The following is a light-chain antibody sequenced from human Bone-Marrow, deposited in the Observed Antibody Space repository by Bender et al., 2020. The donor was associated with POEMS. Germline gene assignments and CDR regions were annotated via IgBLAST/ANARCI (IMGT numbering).Light chain of an antibody. CDR3: AVWEDSLNGWV. J-gene: IGLJ3*02. V-gene: IGLV1-44*01. CDR1: SPNIGAHA. CDR2: STH. Sequence: QSVLTQPPSASGTPGQRVTISCSGGSPNIGAHAVNWYQHLPGTAPKLLIYSTHRRPSAVTDRFSGSRSVTSASLAISGLQSDDEADYYCAVWEDSLNGWVFGGGTKLTVL.